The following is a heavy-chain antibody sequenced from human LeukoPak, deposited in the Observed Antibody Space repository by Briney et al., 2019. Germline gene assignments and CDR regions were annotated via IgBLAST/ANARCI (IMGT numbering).Heavy chain of an antibody. J-gene: IGHJ5*02. CDR2: IYYSGT. D-gene: IGHD2-8*01. CDR1: GGPISSGGYY. Sequence: SETLSLTCTVSGGPISSGGYYWTWIRQHPGKGLEWIGYIYYSGTYYNPSLKSRLTMSVDTSKNQFSLKLSSVTAADTAVYFCAKGYTNGVNQEVWLDPWGQGTLVTVSS. CDR3: AKGYTNGVNQEVWLDP. V-gene: IGHV4-31*03.